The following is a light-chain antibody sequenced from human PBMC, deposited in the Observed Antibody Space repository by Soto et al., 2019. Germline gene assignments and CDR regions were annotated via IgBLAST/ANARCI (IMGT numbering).Light chain of an antibody. Sequence: QSALTQPASVSGSPGQSITISCTGTSSDVGGYNYVSWYQQHPGKAPKLMIYDVSNRPSGVSNRFSGSKSGNTASLTISGLQAEDGADYSCTSYTSSSTLGVFGGGTPLTVL. CDR2: DVS. J-gene: IGLJ2*01. CDR3: TSYTSSSTLGV. V-gene: IGLV2-14*01. CDR1: SSDVGGYNY.